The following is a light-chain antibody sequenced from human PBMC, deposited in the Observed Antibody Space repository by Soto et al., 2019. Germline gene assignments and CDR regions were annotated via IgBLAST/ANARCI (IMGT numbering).Light chain of an antibody. CDR3: HQYNSYS. CDR1: QSISNW. J-gene: IGKJ1*01. V-gene: IGKV1-5*01. Sequence: DIQMTQSPSTLPASVGDRVTITCRASQSISNWLDWYQQKPGTAPKVLIYHASNLQSGVPSRFSGSGSDTAFTLTISRLQHDDFATYYCHQYNSYSFGQGTKVEIK. CDR2: HAS.